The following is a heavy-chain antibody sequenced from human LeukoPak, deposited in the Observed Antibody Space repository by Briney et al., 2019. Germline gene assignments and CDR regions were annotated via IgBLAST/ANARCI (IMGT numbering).Heavy chain of an antibody. CDR2: ISSTDAGT. Sequence: GGSLRLSCAASGFSLSSYAMSWVRQAPGKGLEWVSAISSTDAGTYHADSVRGRFTISRDSSKNTLYLQMNSLRAEDTAVYYCAKDLTWSGNPYYFDYWGQGTLVTVSS. J-gene: IGHJ4*02. CDR3: AKDLTWSGNPYYFDY. V-gene: IGHV3-23*01. D-gene: IGHD3-3*01. CDR1: GFSLSSYA.